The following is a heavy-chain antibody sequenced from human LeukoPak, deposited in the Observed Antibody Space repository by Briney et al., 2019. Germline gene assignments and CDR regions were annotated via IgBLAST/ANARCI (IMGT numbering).Heavy chain of an antibody. D-gene: IGHD3-10*01. J-gene: IGHJ4*02. CDR2: IYPGDSDT. V-gene: IGHV5-51*01. Sequence: GESLKISCKGSGYIFTSYWIGWVRQMPGRGLEWMGLIYPGDSDTRYSPSLQGQVTISADKSTSTAYLQWSSLKASDTAMYYCARESYYYASGSSQIRPFDYWGQGTLVTVSS. CDR1: GYIFTSYW. CDR3: ARESYYYASGSSQIRPFDY.